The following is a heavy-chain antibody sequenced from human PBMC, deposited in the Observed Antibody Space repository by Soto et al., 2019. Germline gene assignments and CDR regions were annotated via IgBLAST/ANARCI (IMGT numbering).Heavy chain of an antibody. Sequence: GESLKISCAASGFTFSSYAMSWVRQAPGKGLEWVSAISGSGGSTYYSDSVKGRFTISRDNSKNTLYLQMNSLRAEDTAVYYCAKDHDSSGYYYSFDYWGQGTLVTVSS. J-gene: IGHJ4*02. CDR2: ISGSGGST. CDR3: AKDHDSSGYYYSFDY. CDR1: GFTFSSYA. V-gene: IGHV3-23*01. D-gene: IGHD3-22*01.